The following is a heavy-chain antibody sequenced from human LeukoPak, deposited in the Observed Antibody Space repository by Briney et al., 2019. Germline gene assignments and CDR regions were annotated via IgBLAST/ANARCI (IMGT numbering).Heavy chain of an antibody. V-gene: IGHV4-59*01. CDR3: ARAGPDYHFDY. CDR2: IYYSGST. J-gene: IGHJ4*02. Sequence: KPSETLSLTCTVSGGSISSYYWSWIRQPPGKGLEWIGYIYYSGSTNYNPSLKSRVTISVDTSKNQFSLKLSSVTAADTAVYYCARAGPDYHFDYWGQGTLVTVSS. CDR1: GGSISSYY. D-gene: IGHD5-12*01.